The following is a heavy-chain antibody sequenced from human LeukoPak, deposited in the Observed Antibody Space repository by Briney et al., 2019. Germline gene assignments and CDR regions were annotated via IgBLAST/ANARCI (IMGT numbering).Heavy chain of an antibody. Sequence: PARSLRLSCAASGFTFSSYWMRWVSHTPGKGLVWVSRIKGDGSSTSYADSVKGRFTISRDNAKNTLYLQMNSLRAEDTAVYYCARDGYSFGHDFDYWGQGTLVTVSS. D-gene: IGHD5-18*01. V-gene: IGHV3-74*01. CDR3: ARDGYSFGHDFDY. CDR2: IKGDGSST. J-gene: IGHJ4*02. CDR1: GFTFSSYW.